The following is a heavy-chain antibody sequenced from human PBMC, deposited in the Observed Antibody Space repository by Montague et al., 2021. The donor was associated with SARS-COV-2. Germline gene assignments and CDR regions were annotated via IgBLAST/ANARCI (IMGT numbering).Heavy chain of an antibody. D-gene: IGHD3-22*01. J-gene: IGHJ4*02. CDR1: GGSFSDYY. Sequence: SETLSLTCAVYGGSFSDYYWSWIRQPPGKGLEWIGEINRRGTSKYNPSLKSRVSISLDTSKNQFSLYLSSVTAADTAVYYCARGRQHFNMIVVVMTGGEYYFDXWGQGTLVTVSS. V-gene: IGHV4-34*01. CDR3: ARGRQHFNMIVVVMTGGEYYFDX. CDR2: INRRGTS.